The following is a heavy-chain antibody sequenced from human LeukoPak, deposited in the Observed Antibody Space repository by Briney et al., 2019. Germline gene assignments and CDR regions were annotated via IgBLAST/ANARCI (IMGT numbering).Heavy chain of an antibody. CDR1: GGSISSYY. D-gene: IGHD3-3*01. J-gene: IGHJ6*02. V-gene: IGHV4-59*01. CDR2: IYYSGST. Sequence: PSETLSLTCTVSGGSISSYYWSWIRQPPGKGLEWIGYIYYSGSTNYNPSLKSRVTISVDTSKNQFSLKLSSVTAADTAVYYRARDFIPDFWSGYYTSGYYYYGMDVWGQGTTVTVSS. CDR3: ARDFIPDFWSGYYTSGYYYYGMDV.